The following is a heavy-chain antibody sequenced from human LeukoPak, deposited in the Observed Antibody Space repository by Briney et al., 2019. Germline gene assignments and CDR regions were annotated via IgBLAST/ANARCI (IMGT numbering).Heavy chain of an antibody. CDR2: INTNTGNP. Sequence: ASVKVSCKASVYTFSSYAMNWVRQAPGQGLEWMGWINTNTGNPTYAQGFIGRFVFSLDTSVSTAYLQISSLKAEDTAVYYCARLGLPFFYYYMDVWGKGTTVTVSS. J-gene: IGHJ6*03. CDR3: ARLGLPFFYYYMDV. CDR1: VYTFSSYA. V-gene: IGHV7-4-1*02. D-gene: IGHD2/OR15-2a*01.